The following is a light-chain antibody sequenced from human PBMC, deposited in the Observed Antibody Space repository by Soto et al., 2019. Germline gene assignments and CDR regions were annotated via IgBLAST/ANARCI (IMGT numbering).Light chain of an antibody. CDR1: QSISRY. CDR2: GAN. CDR3: QQNYGTPGT. V-gene: IGKV1-39*01. Sequence: IQLTPSPSSPSASVGDRITITWRSSQSISRYLNWYQQRPGTAPKVLIFGANSLQSGVPSRFSGSGSGTEFTLTISSLQPEDFATYYCQQNYGTPGTFGQGTKVDIK. J-gene: IGKJ1*01.